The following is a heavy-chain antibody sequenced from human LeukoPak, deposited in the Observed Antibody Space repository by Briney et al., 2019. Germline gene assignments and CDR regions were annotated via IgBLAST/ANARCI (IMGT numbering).Heavy chain of an antibody. CDR2: IYSGGST. CDR3: AGHGQQLVIGIDY. V-gene: IGHV3-66*04. D-gene: IGHD6-13*01. Sequence: GGSLRLSCAASGFTVSSNYMSWVRQAPGKGLEWVSVIYSGGSTYYADSVKGRFTISRDNSKNTLYLQMNSLGAEDTAVYYCAGHGQQLVIGIDYWGQGTLVTVSS. J-gene: IGHJ4*02. CDR1: GFTVSSNY.